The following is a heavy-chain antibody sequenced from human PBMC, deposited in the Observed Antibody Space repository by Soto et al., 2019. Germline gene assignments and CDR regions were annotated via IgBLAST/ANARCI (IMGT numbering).Heavy chain of an antibody. J-gene: IGHJ4*02. CDR3: ARDDYYDSSGYYPEGEDC. D-gene: IGHD3-22*01. CDR1: VGTFSSYA. V-gene: IGHV1-69*13. CDR2: IIPIFGTA. Sequence: GASVKVSCKASVGTFSSYAISWVRQAPGQGLEWMGGIIPIFGTANYAQKFQGRVTITADESTSTAYMELSSLRSEDTAVYYCARDDYYDSSGYYPEGEDCWGQGTLVTVSS.